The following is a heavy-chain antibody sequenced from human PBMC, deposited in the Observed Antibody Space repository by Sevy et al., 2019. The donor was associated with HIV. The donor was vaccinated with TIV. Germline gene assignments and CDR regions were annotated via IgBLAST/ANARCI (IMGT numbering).Heavy chain of an antibody. CDR3: AILNYGGNGEVAFDI. D-gene: IGHD2-15*01. V-gene: IGHV5-51*01. Sequence: GESLKISCKGSGYSSTNYWIGWVRQMPGQGLEWMGISYLGDSDTTYSPSFEGQVNVSVDKSISSAFLQSSSLKASDTAMYYCAILNYGGNGEVAFDIWGQGTMVTVSS. J-gene: IGHJ3*02. CDR2: SYLGDSDT. CDR1: GYSSTNYW.